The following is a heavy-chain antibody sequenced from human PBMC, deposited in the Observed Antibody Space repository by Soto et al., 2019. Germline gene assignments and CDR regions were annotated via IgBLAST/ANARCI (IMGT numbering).Heavy chain of an antibody. Sequence: QVQLQESGPGLVKPSQTLSLTCTVSGDSITSGGYYWTWIRQHPGKGLEWIGYIYYSGVTYYNPSLRSRVTISVDTSKNQFSLKLGSVTAADTAMYYCARDLRVRGSGRFDPWGLGTLVTVSS. CDR2: IYYSGVT. CDR3: ARDLRVRGSGRFDP. V-gene: IGHV4-31*03. D-gene: IGHD3-10*01. CDR1: GDSITSGGYY. J-gene: IGHJ5*02.